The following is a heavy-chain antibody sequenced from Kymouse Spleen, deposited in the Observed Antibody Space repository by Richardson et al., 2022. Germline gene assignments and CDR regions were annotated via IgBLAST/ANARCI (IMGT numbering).Heavy chain of an antibody. J-gene: IGHJ4*02. CDR1: GGSFSGYY. Sequence: QVQLQQWGAGLLKPSETLSLTCAVYGGSFSGYYWSWIRQPPGKGLEWIGEINHSGSTNYNPSLKSRVTISVDTSKNQFSLKLSSVTAADTAVYYCARGVEYSSSHFDYWGQGTLVTVSS. CDR3: ARGVEYSSSHFDY. V-gene: IGHV4-34*01. CDR2: INHSGST. D-gene: IGHD6-6*01.